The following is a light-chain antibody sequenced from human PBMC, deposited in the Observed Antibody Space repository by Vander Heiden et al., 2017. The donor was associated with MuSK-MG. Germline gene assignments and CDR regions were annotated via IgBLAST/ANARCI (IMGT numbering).Light chain of an antibody. CDR3: QSVDSSGTYMV. CDR2: NDS. Sequence: SYELTQPPSVSVSPGQTARITCSGDALPKQYAYWYQQKPGQAPVLVIYNDSERPSGIPERFAGYSSGKTATWPIRGVQAEDEADYYCQSVDSSGTYMVVGGGTKRTVL. CDR1: ALPKQY. J-gene: IGLJ3*02. V-gene: IGLV3-25*03.